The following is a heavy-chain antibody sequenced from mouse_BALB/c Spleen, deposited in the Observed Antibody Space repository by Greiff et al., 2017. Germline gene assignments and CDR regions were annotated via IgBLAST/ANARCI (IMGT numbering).Heavy chain of an antibody. CDR3: ARQGYYAMDY. Sequence: EVKLQESGGGLVKPGGSLKLSCAASGFTFSSYAMSWVRQTPEKRLEWVATISSGGSYTYYPDSVKGRFTISRDNAKNTLYLQMSSLRSEDTAMYYCARQGYYAMDYWGQGTSVTVSS. CDR2: ISSGGSYT. CDR1: GFTFSSYA. V-gene: IGHV5-9-3*01. J-gene: IGHJ4*01.